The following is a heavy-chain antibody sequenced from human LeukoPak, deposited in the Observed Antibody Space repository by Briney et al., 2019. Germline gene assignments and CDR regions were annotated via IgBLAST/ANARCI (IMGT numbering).Heavy chain of an antibody. J-gene: IGHJ5*02. Sequence: KFQGRVTITRDTPASTAHMELSSLRSEDTAVYYCARAPTYPNWFDPWGQGTLVTVSS. CDR3: ARAPTYPNWFDP. V-gene: IGHV1-3*01.